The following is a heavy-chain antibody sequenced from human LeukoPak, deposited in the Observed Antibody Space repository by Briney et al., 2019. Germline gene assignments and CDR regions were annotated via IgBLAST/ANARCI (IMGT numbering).Heavy chain of an antibody. CDR3: ARDLKQFGGWLDY. V-gene: IGHV1-3*01. D-gene: IGHD6-19*01. J-gene: IGHJ4*02. CDR1: GYSFTNYA. Sequence: ASVKVSCKASGYSFTNYAIHWVRQAPGQRLEWMGWITVGKGNTKYSQKFQDRVTITRDTSANTAYMELSSLRSEDTAVYYCARDLKQFGGWLDYWGQGTLVTVSS. CDR2: ITVGKGNT.